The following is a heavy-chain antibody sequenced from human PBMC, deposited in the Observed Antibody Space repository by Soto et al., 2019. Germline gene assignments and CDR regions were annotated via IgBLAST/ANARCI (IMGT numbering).Heavy chain of an antibody. D-gene: IGHD6-13*01. J-gene: IGHJ4*02. CDR1: GFTFSSYS. CDR3: ARDPAPLSSSHFDY. V-gene: IGHV3-48*02. Sequence: EVQLVESGGGLVQPGGSLRLSCAASGFTFSSYSMKWVRQAPGKGLEWVSYISSSSTTIYYADSVKGRFTISRDNAKISLYLQMNSLRDEDTAVYYCARDPAPLSSSHFDYWGQGTLVTVSS. CDR2: ISSSSTTI.